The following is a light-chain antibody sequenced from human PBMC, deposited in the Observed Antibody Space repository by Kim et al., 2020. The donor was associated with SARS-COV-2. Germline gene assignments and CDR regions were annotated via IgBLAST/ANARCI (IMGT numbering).Light chain of an antibody. J-gene: IGLJ2*01. CDR1: NIGSES. CDR3: QVWDSSSDHVV. V-gene: IGLV3-21*04. Sequence: APGKTARVTCGGNNIGSESLHWYQQKPGQAPVLVIYYDSDRPSGIPERFSGSNSGNTATLTISRVEAGDEAGYYCQVWDSSSDHVVFGGGTQLTVL. CDR2: YDS.